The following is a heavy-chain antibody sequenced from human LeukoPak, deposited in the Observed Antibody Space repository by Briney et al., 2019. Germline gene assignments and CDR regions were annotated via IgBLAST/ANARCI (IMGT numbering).Heavy chain of an antibody. Sequence: SVKVSCKASGGTFSSYAISWVRQAPGQGLERMGGIIPIFGTANYAQKFQGRVTITADESTSTAYMELSSLRSEDTAVYYCARWYYDFWSGYYHWFDPWGQGTLVTVSS. CDR2: IIPIFGTA. J-gene: IGHJ5*02. CDR3: ARWYYDFWSGYYHWFDP. V-gene: IGHV1-69*01. D-gene: IGHD3-3*01. CDR1: GGTFSSYA.